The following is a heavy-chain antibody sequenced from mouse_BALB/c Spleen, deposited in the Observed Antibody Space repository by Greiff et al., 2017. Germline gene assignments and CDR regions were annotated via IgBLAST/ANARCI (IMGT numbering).Heavy chain of an antibody. CDR3: ASEEGFAY. Sequence: EVQVVESGAGLVQPGGSVKLSCAASGFTFSGYGMSWVRQTPDKSLEWIATINSNGGSTYYQDSVKGRFTISRDNAKNTLYLQMSSLKSEDTAMYYCASEEGFAYWGQGTPLTVSA. V-gene: IGHV5-6-3*01. CDR1: GFTFSGYG. CDR2: INSNGGST. J-gene: IGHJ3*01.